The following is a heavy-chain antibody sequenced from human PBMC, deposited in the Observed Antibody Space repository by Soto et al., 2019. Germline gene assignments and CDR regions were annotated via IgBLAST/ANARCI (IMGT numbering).Heavy chain of an antibody. CDR1: GGSIISGAYF. Sequence: LSLTCTVSGGSIISGAYFWSWIRQHPGKGLEWIGNIYYSGSTYYNPSLKSRGTISVDTSKNQFSLKLSSVTAADTAVYYCASGLAAAGADYFDYWGQGALVTVSS. CDR3: ASGLAAAGADYFDY. J-gene: IGHJ4*02. D-gene: IGHD6-13*01. V-gene: IGHV4-31*03. CDR2: IYYSGST.